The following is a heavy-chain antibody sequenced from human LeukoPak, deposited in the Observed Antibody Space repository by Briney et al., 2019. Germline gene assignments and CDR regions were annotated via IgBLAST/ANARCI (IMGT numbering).Heavy chain of an antibody. D-gene: IGHD2-15*01. Sequence: GGSLRLSCAASGFTFSRYSVNCVRQAPGEGLEWVSSMCSSSGLIYYRDSVKRRFTVSRDNAKRSLYLQMNSLRADDTAVYYCAREFDGSASGSGYWGQGTLVTVSS. J-gene: IGHJ4*02. CDR2: MCSSSGLI. CDR3: AREFDGSASGSGY. V-gene: IGHV3-21*01. CDR1: GFTFSRYS.